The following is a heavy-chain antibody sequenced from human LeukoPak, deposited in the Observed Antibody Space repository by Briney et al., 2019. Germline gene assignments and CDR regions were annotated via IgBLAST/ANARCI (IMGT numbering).Heavy chain of an antibody. CDR2: ISSSSSYI. CDR3: ARDQGYCSSTSCSYYFDY. CDR1: GFTFSSYS. V-gene: IGHV3-21*01. D-gene: IGHD2-2*01. Sequence: GGSLRLSCAASGFTFSSYSMNWVRQAPGKGLEWVSSISSSSSYIYYADSVKGRFTISRGNAKNSLYLQMNSLRAEDTAVYYCARDQGYCSSTSCSYYFDYWGQGTLVTVSS. J-gene: IGHJ4*02.